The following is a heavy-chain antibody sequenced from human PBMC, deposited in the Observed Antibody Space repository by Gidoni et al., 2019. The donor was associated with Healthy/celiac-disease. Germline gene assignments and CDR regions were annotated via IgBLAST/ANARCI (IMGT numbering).Heavy chain of an antibody. J-gene: IGHJ6*02. Sequence: QVQLVQSGAEVTKPGSYVKVSCKASGGTFSSYAISWVRQATGQGIEWMGGIIPILGIANDAQKFQGRVTINADKSTSTAYMELSSLRSEETAVYYCARSAASSSWREDGYGMDVWGQGTTVTVSS. CDR2: IIPILGIA. D-gene: IGHD6-13*01. CDR1: GGTFSSYA. CDR3: ARSAASSSWREDGYGMDV. V-gene: IGHV1-69*10.